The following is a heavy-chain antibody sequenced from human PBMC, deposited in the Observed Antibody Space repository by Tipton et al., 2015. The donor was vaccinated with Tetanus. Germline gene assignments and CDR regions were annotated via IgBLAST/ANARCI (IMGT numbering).Heavy chain of an antibody. CDR1: GGSISNYY. Sequence: LRLSCSVSGGSISNYYWNWIRQPAGKGLEWIGRIYVTGAPNHSPALQSRVTMSIDRAKNQLYLTLPSVTAADAAMYYCAREDVYYHDGSGFYAFDVWGRGTMVAVSS. CDR2: IYVTGAP. D-gene: IGHD3-22*01. V-gene: IGHV4-4*07. CDR3: AREDVYYHDGSGFYAFDV. J-gene: IGHJ3*01.